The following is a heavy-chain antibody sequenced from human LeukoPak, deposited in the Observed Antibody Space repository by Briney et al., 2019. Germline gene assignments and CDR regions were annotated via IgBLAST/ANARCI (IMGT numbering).Heavy chain of an antibody. J-gene: IGHJ3*02. Sequence: ASVKVSCKVSGYTLTELSMHWVRQAPGKGLEWMGGFDPEDGETIYAQKFQGRVTMTEDTSTDTAYMELSSLRSEDTAVYYCARSSSGSYYPPHAFDIWGQGTMVTVSS. CDR3: ARSSSGSYYPPHAFDI. CDR2: FDPEDGET. V-gene: IGHV1-24*01. D-gene: IGHD3-10*01. CDR1: GYTLTELS.